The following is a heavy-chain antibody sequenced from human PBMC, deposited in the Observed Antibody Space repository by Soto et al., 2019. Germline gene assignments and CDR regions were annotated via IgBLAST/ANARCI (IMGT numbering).Heavy chain of an antibody. CDR2: IWYDGSNK. CDR3: ASSDSSGNFDY. CDR1: GFTFSSYG. D-gene: IGHD3-22*01. J-gene: IGHJ4*02. Sequence: GGSLRLSCAASGFTFSSYGMHWVRQAPGKGLEWVAVIWYDGSNKYYADSVKGRFTISRDNSKNTLYLQMNSLRAEDTAVYYCASSDSSGNFDYWGQGTLVTVSS. V-gene: IGHV3-33*01.